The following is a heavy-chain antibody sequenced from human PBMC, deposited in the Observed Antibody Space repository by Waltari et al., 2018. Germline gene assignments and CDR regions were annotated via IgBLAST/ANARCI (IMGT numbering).Heavy chain of an antibody. J-gene: IGHJ4*02. V-gene: IGHV3-23*04. CDR1: GFTFSNYG. D-gene: IGHD1-26*01. CDR2: ISGSGGTT. Sequence: EVRLVESGGGLVQPGGSLTLSCAASGFTFSNYGMDWVRQAPGNGLECVSTISGSGGTTFYADSVKGRFTMSKDNSKNTLFLQMNSLRFDDTAEYYCAKSTGSYYEVFDYWGRGTLVTVSS. CDR3: AKSTGSYYEVFDY.